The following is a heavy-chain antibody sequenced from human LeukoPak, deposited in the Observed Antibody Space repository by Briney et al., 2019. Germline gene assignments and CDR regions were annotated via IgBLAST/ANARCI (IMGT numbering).Heavy chain of an antibody. V-gene: IGHV3-23*01. CDR1: GFTFSGYA. CDR2: ITGSGDYT. D-gene: IGHD3-22*01. J-gene: IGHJ4*02. CDR3: AKDGLYYDGSAHVYYFDY. Sequence: GGSLRLSCAASGFTFSGYAMTWARQAPGKGLEWVSSITGSGDYTYYIDSVKGRFTISRDNSKNILYLQMNSLRGEDTALYYCAKDGLYYDGSAHVYYFDYWGQGTLVAVSS.